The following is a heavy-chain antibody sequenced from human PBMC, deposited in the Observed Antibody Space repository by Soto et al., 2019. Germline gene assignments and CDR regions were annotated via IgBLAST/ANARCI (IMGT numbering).Heavy chain of an antibody. CDR1: GFTFSNAW. D-gene: IGHD2-2*02. CDR2: IKSKTDGGTT. CDR3: TTDLLGAYTPLYYYYGMDV. V-gene: IGHV3-15*01. J-gene: IGHJ6*02. Sequence: EVQLVESGGGLVKPGGSLRLSCAASGFTFSNAWMSWVRQAPGKGLEWVGRIKSKTDGGTTDYAAPVKGRFTISRDDSKNTLYLQMNSLKTEDTAVYYCTTDLLGAYTPLYYYYGMDVWGQGTTVTVSS.